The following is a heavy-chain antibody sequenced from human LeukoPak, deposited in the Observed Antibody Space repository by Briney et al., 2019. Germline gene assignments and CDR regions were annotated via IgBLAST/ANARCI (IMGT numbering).Heavy chain of an antibody. V-gene: IGHV3-11*06. Sequence: GGSLRLSCAASGFTFSDYYMSWIRQAPGKGLEWVSSISSSSSYIYYADSVKGRFTISRDNAKNSLYLQMNSLRAEDTAVYYCARDFAVGAYDYWGQGTLVTVSS. CDR3: ARDFAVGAYDY. CDR2: ISSSSSYI. D-gene: IGHD1-26*01. J-gene: IGHJ4*02. CDR1: GFTFSDYY.